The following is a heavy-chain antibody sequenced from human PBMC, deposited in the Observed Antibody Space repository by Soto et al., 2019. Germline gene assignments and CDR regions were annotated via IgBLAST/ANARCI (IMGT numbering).Heavy chain of an antibody. CDR1: GYTFTSYG. CDR2: ISAYNGNT. J-gene: IGHJ4*02. V-gene: IGHV1-18*01. CDR3: AKFWGSGSYYNLPDY. Sequence: ASVKVSCKASGYTFTSYGISWVRQAPGQGLEWMGWISAYNGNTNYAQKLQGRVTITADESTSTAYMELSSLRAEDTAVYYCAKFWGSGSYYNLPDYWGKGTLVTVSS. D-gene: IGHD3-10*01.